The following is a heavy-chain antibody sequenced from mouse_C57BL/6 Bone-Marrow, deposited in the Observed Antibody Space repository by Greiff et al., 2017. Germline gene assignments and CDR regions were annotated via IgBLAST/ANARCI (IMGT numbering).Heavy chain of an antibody. CDR2: INPNNGGT. J-gene: IGHJ3*01. V-gene: IGHV1-26*01. CDR1: GYTFTDYY. CDR3: ARSDYGSIPFAY. Sequence: VQLQQSGPELVKPGASVKISCKASGYTFTDYYMNWVKQSHGKSLEWIGDINPNNGGTSYNQKFKGKATLTVDKSSSTAYMELRSLTSEDSAVYDCARSDYGSIPFAYWGQGTLVTVSA. D-gene: IGHD1-1*01.